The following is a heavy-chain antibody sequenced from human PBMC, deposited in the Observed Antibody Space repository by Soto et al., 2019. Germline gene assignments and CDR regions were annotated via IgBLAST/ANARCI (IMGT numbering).Heavy chain of an antibody. Sequence: QVQLVQSGTEVKKPGASVKVSCKASGYTFSTYVISWLRQAPGQGPEWMGWVNGYNGYTKYAEKFQGRVTMTTDTSTSTAYMELWSLRSDDTAVYYCARDDKNWFAPWGQGTLVSVSS. CDR2: VNGYNGYT. V-gene: IGHV1-18*01. CDR3: ARDDKNWFAP. J-gene: IGHJ5*02. CDR1: GYTFSTYV.